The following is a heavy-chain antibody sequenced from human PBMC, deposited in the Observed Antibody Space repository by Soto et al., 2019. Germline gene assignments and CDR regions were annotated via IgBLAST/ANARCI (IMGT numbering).Heavy chain of an antibody. J-gene: IGHJ6*02. Sequence: SETLSLTCTVSGDSLSSGSYYWTWIRQPPGKGLEWIGYIYYSGSTNYNPSLMSRVTISIYTSKNQFSLNLSSVTAADTAVYFCARVGITGSGSYYFERSNYYYYVDVWGQGTTVTVSS. CDR3: ARVGITGSGSYYFERSNYYYYVDV. V-gene: IGHV4-61*01. CDR2: IYYSGST. D-gene: IGHD3-10*01. CDR1: GDSLSSGSYY.